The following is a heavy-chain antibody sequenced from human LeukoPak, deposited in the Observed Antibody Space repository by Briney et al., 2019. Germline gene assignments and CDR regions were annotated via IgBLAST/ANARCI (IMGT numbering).Heavy chain of an antibody. V-gene: IGHV3-30*18. CDR1: GFIFSNYG. D-gene: IGHD6-19*01. Sequence: PGGSLRLSCAASGFIFSNYGMHWVRQAPGKGLEWLAVISYDGSNKYYADSVKGRFTLSRDNSMNTLYLQMDSLSAEDTAVYYCAKTYSSGSDYWGQGTLVTVSS. CDR3: AKTYSSGSDY. CDR2: ISYDGSNK. J-gene: IGHJ4*02.